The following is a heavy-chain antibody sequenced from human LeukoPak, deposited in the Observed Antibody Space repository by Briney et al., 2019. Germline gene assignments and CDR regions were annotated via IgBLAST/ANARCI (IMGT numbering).Heavy chain of an antibody. D-gene: IGHD3-10*01. CDR1: GYSFTSYW. CDR3: ARQHHVRSTMIRARDAFDI. Sequence: GESLKISCKGSGYSFTSYWIGWVRQMPGKGLEWMGIIYPGDSDTRYSPPFQGQVTISADKSISTAYLQWSSLKASDTAIYYCARQHHVRSTMIRARDAFDIWGQGTMVTVSS. J-gene: IGHJ3*02. CDR2: IYPGDSDT. V-gene: IGHV5-51*01.